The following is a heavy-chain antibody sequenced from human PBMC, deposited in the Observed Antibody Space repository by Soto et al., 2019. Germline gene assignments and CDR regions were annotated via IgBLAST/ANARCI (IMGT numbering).Heavy chain of an antibody. CDR3: ASPIVVASTGFDY. Sequence: GGPVKVSCKAFGYTLTRSDINLVRQATGQGLEWMGWMNPNSGNTGYAQKFQGRVTMTRNTSISTAYMELSSLRSEDTAVYYCASPIVVASTGFDYWGLGTLVTVSS. D-gene: IGHD3-22*01. CDR1: GYTLTRSD. J-gene: IGHJ4*02. V-gene: IGHV1-8*01. CDR2: MNPNSGNT.